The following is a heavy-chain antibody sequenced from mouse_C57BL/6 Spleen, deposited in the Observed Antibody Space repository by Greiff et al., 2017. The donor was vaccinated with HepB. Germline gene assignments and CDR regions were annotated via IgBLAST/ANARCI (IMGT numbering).Heavy chain of an antibody. CDR1: GFTFSDYY. D-gene: IGHD2-3*01. V-gene: IGHV5-16*01. CDR3: ARGWSWFAY. Sequence: EVQLVESEGGLVQPGSSMKLSCTASGFTFSDYYMAWVRQVPEKGLEWVANINYDGSSTYYLDSLKSRFIISRDNAKNILYLQMSSLKSEDTATYYCARGWSWFAYWGQGTLVTVSA. CDR2: INYDGSST. J-gene: IGHJ3*01.